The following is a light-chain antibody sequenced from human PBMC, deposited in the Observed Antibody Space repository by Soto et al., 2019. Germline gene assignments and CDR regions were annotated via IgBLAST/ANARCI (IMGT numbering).Light chain of an antibody. CDR1: QNINTF. Sequence: DIQMTQSPASLSASVGDRVTITCRGSQNINTFVSWYQHKPGKAPKLVIYDASTLQIGVPSRFSGSGYGTEFTLTISSLQPEDFASYYCQQSYGIPWTFGQGTKVDTK. CDR3: QQSYGIPWT. J-gene: IGKJ1*01. CDR2: DAS. V-gene: IGKV1-39*01.